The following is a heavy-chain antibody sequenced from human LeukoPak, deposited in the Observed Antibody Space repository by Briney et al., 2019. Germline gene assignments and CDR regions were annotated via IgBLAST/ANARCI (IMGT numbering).Heavy chain of an antibody. J-gene: IGHJ6*02. CDR2: ISSSSSYI. CDR1: GFTVSSNY. D-gene: IGHD4-17*01. V-gene: IGHV3-21*01. Sequence: GGFLRLSCAASGFTVSSNYMSWVRQAPGKGLEWVSSISSSSSYIYYADSVKGRFTISRDNAKSSLYLQMNSLRAEDTAVYYCARDLGAARHDYAVPYYYGMDVWGQGTTVTVSS. CDR3: ARDLGAARHDYAVPYYYGMDV.